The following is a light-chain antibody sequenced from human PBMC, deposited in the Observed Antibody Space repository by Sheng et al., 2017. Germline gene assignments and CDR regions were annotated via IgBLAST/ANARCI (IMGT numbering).Light chain of an antibody. V-gene: IGLV3-25*03. J-gene: IGLJ2*01. CDR1: TLPKQY. CDR2: KDT. Sequence: SSELTQPPSVSVSPRQTARITCSGDTLPKQYAYWYQQKPGQAPVLVIYKDTERPSGIPERFSGSSSGTIVTLTISGVQAEDEVDYYCQSTDSSGTFSIFGGGTKLTVL. CDR3: QSTDSSGTFSI.